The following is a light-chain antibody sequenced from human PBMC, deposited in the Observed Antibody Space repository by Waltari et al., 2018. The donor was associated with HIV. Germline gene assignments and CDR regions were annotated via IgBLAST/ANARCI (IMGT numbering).Light chain of an antibody. CDR2: DDD. V-gene: IGLV3-21*04. Sequence: SYMLTQSPSVSVAPGKTAAITCGGNDIGSKREHWYQHKSGQAPVLIIYDDDDRPSGIPERLSGSNSANTANLTMTRVEAVDEADYFCQVWDFRSDEVIFGGGTKMTVL. CDR1: DIGSKR. CDR3: QVWDFRSDEVI. J-gene: IGLJ2*01.